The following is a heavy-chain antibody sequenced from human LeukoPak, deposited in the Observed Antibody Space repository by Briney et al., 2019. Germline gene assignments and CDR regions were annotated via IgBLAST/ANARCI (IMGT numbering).Heavy chain of an antibody. D-gene: IGHD1-26*01. V-gene: IGHV1-2*06. J-gene: IGHJ4*02. Sequence: GASVKVSCKASGYALTGYYMHWVRQAPGQGLEWMGRINPNTGGTNYAEKFQGRVTMTRDTSISTAYLDLTSIRSDDTAVYYCARDSVMGAKWGQGTLVTVSS. CDR3: ARDSVMGAK. CDR1: GYALTGYY. CDR2: INPNTGGT.